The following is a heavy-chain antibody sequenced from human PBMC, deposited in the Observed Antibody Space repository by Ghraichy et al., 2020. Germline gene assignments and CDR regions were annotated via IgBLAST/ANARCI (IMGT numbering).Heavy chain of an antibody. CDR2: IYTSGST. D-gene: IGHD6-19*01. J-gene: IGHJ4*02. CDR3: ARTYSSGWYGAFDY. V-gene: IGHV4-4*09. Sequence: SETLSLTCTVSGGSISSYYWSWIRQPPGKGLEWIGYIYTSGSTNYNPSLKSRVTISVDTSKNQFSLKLSSVTAADTAVYYCARTYSSGWYGAFDYWGQGTLVTVSS. CDR1: GGSISSYY.